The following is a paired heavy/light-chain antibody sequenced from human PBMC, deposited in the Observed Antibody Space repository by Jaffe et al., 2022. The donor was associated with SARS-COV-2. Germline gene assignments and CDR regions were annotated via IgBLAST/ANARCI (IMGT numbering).Heavy chain of an antibody. Sequence: QVQLQESGPGLVKPSQTLSLTCTVSGGSISSGGYYWSWIRQHPGKGLEWIGYIYYSGSTNYNPSLKSRVTISVDTSKNLFFLMLNSVTAADTAVYYCARGAPTSYYGMDVWGQGTTVSVSS. CDR1: GGSISSGGYY. CDR3: ARGAPTSYYGMDV. V-gene: IGHV4-31*03. CDR2: IYYSGST. J-gene: IGHJ6*02.
Light chain of an antibody. V-gene: IGKV1-9*01. CDR2: VAS. CDR3: QQLNSHPWT. CDR1: QGFGSY. J-gene: IGKJ1*01. Sequence: DIQLTQSPSFLSASVGDRVTITCRASQGFGSYLAWYQQKPGKAPKLLIYVASTLQSGVPSRFSGSGSGTEFTLAISSLQPEDFATYYCQQLNSHPWTFGQGTKVEI.